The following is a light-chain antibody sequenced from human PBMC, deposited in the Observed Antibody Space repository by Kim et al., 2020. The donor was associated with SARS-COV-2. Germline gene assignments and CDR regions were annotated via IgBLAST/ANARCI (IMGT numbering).Light chain of an antibody. Sequence: QSALTQPRSVSGSPGQSVTISCTGTSSDVGGYNYVSWYQQHPGIAPKLMIYDVSKRPSGVPDRFSGSKSGNTASLTISGLQAEDEADYYCCSYAGSYTSLFGTGTKVTVL. CDR2: DVS. J-gene: IGLJ1*01. CDR1: SSDVGGYNY. CDR3: CSYAGSYTSL. V-gene: IGLV2-11*01.